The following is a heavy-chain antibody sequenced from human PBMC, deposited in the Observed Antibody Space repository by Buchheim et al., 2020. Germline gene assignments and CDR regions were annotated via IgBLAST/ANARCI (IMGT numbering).Heavy chain of an antibody. Sequence: QLQLQESGSGLVKPSQTLSLTCAVSGGSISSGGYSWSWIRQPPGKGLEWIGYIYHSGSTYYNPSLKSRVTISVDRSKNQFSLKLSSVTAADTAVYYCARTNEDYYDSSGYPYFDYWGQGTL. CDR2: IYHSGST. CDR3: ARTNEDYYDSSGYPYFDY. J-gene: IGHJ4*02. CDR1: GGSISSGGYS. D-gene: IGHD3-22*01. V-gene: IGHV4-30-2*01.